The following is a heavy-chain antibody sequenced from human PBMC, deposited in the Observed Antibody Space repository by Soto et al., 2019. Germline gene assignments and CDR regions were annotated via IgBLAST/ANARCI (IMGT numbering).Heavy chain of an antibody. Sequence: QVQLVQSGAEVKKPGSSVKVSCKASGGTFSSYTISWVRQAPGRGLEWMGRIIPILGIANYAQKFQGRVTITAEKSTSTAYMELSSLRSEDTAVYYCARNGYSSSWSENWFDPWGLGTLVTVSS. D-gene: IGHD6-13*01. J-gene: IGHJ5*02. V-gene: IGHV1-69*02. CDR1: GGTFSSYT. CDR3: ARNGYSSSWSENWFDP. CDR2: IIPILGIA.